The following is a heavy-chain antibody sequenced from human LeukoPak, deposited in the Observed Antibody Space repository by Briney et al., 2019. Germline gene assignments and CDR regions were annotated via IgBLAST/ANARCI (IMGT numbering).Heavy chain of an antibody. J-gene: IGHJ4*02. D-gene: IGHD3-22*01. Sequence: GGSLRLSCAASGFTFSSYEMNWVRQAPGKGLEWVSYISSSGSTIYYADSVKGRFTISRDNAKNSLYLQMNSLRAEDTAVYYCAREIDYYDSGGYYRPLDYGGQGTLVTVSS. CDR1: GFTFSSYE. V-gene: IGHV3-48*03. CDR2: ISSSGSTI. CDR3: AREIDYYDSGGYYRPLDY.